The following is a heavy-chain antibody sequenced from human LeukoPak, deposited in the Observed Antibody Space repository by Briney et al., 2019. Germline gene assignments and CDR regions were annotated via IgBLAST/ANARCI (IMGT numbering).Heavy chain of an antibody. D-gene: IGHD6-19*01. CDR2: IHGSGST. CDR1: RGSVSSYP. CDR3: AREAGWNFNAFDI. Sequence: SETLSVTCTVSRGSVSSYPWNWIRQPAGKGLEYIGRIHGSGSTNYNPSLMGRVTMSVDSSKNQIFLRLTSVTAADTAVYFCAREAGWNFNAFDIWGQGTMVTV. J-gene: IGHJ3*02. V-gene: IGHV4-4*07.